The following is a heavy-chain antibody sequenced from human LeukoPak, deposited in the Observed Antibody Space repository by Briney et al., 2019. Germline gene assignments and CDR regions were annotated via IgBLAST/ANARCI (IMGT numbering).Heavy chain of an antibody. J-gene: IGHJ4*02. Sequence: GGSLRLCCAASGFTFSSYSMNWVRQAPGKGLEWVSSISSSSSYIYYADSVKGRFTISRDNAKNSLYLQMNSLRAEDTAVYYCARDIRYSSSWTFDYWGQGTLVTVSS. CDR1: GFTFSSYS. CDR2: ISSSSSYI. D-gene: IGHD6-13*01. CDR3: ARDIRYSSSWTFDY. V-gene: IGHV3-21*01.